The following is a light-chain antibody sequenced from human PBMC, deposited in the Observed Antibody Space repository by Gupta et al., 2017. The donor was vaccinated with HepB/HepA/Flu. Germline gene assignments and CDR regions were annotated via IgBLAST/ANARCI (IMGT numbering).Light chain of an antibody. CDR2: QDT. CDR3: QAWDRSTYVV. J-gene: IGLJ2*01. Sequence: SYELTQPPSVSVSPGQTASITCSGDKLGDKYTCWYQKKPGQSPVLVIYQDTKRPSGIPGRFSGSNSGNTATLTISGTQAMDEADYYCQAWDRSTYVVFGGGTKLTVL. CDR1: KLGDKY. V-gene: IGLV3-1*01.